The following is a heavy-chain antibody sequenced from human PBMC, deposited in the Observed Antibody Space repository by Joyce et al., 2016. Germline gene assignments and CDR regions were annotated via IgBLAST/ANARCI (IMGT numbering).Heavy chain of an antibody. V-gene: IGHV3-7*03. D-gene: IGHD2-2*01. J-gene: IGHJ6*04. CDR3: ARGMSSPGMDV. CDR2: INEGGSQT. Sequence: EVQLVEAGGGLVQPVESLRLSCAASGVNFRTYLMNWFRQAPGKGLEWVANINEGGSQTYYVDSEKGRFTISRGDAKNSLYLQMNTLRVEDTAVYYWARGMSSPGMDVWGRGTTVIVSS. CDR1: GVNFRTYL.